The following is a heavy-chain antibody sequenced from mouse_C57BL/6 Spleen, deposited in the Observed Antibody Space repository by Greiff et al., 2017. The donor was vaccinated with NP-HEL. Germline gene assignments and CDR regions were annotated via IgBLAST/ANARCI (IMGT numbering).Heavy chain of an antibody. J-gene: IGHJ4*01. CDR2: INYDGSST. Sequence: EVKLVESEGGLVQPGSSMKLSCTASGFTFSDYYMAWVRQVPEKGLEWVANINYDGSSTYYLDSLKSRFIISRDNAKNILYLQMSSLKSEDTATYYCARDRGSYGYYAMDYWGQGTSVTVSS. CDR3: ARDRGSYGYYAMDY. CDR1: GFTFSDYY. D-gene: IGHD1-1*02. V-gene: IGHV5-16*01.